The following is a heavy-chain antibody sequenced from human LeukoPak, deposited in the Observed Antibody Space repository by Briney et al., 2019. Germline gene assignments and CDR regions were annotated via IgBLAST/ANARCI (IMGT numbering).Heavy chain of an antibody. V-gene: IGHV1-2*02. Sequence: GASVKVSCKASGYTFTDYYIHWVRQAPGQGLEWMGWINSKTGATKFAQKFQGRVTMTRDTSVSTVYMELRSLRSDDTAVYYCARDCTNGVCYGYWGQGTLVTVSS. CDR3: ARDCTNGVCYGY. J-gene: IGHJ4*02. CDR2: INSKTGAT. CDR1: GYTFTDYY. D-gene: IGHD2-8*01.